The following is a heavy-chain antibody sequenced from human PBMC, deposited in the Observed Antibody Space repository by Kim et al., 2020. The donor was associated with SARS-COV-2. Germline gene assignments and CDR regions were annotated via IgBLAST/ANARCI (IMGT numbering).Heavy chain of an antibody. Sequence: SYRYYADSVKGRFTITRDNAKNSLYLQMNSLRAEDTAVYYCASVRNRRLDWGQGTLVTVSS. CDR2: SYR. CDR3: ASVRNRRLD. D-gene: IGHD3-10*02. J-gene: IGHJ4*02. V-gene: IGHV3-21*01.